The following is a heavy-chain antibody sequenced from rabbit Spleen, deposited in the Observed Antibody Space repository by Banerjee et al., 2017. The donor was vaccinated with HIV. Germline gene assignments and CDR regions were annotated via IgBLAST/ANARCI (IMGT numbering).Heavy chain of an antibody. CDR1: GFSFSDRDV. J-gene: IGHJ4*01. V-gene: IGHV1S45*01. Sequence: LEESGGGLVKPEGSLTLTCKASGFSFSDRDVMCWVRQAPGKGLEWIACINTATGKAVYASWAKGRFTISKTSSTTVTLQMTSLTAADTATYFCARDLVAVIGWNFNLWGPGTLVTVS. CDR3: ARDLVAVIGWNFNL. D-gene: IGHD1-1*01. CDR2: INTATGKA.